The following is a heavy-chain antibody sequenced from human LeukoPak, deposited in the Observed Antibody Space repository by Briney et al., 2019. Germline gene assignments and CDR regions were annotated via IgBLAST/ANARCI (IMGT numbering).Heavy chain of an antibody. CDR3: GKADCSSTSCYVLWFDP. V-gene: IGHV3-30*18. D-gene: IGHD2-2*01. CDR2: ISYDGSNK. CDR1: GFTFSSYG. Sequence: GGSLRLSCAASGFTFSSYGMHWVRQAPGKGLEWVAVISYDGSNKYYADSVKGRFTISRDNPKNTLYLQMNSLRAEDTAVYYCGKADCSSTSCYVLWFDPWGQGTLVTVSS. J-gene: IGHJ5*02.